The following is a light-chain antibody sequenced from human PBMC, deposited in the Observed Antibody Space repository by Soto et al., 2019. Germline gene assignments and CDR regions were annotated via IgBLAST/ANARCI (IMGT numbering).Light chain of an antibody. CDR2: EVS. CDR1: SSDVGGYNY. Sequence: QSVLTQPPSASGSPGQSVTISCTGTSSDVGGYNYVSWYQQHPGKAPKLMIYEVSKRPSGVPDCFSGSKSGNTASLTVSGVQAEDEADYYCSSYAGSNNVVFGGGTKVTVL. CDR3: SSYAGSNNVV. J-gene: IGLJ2*01. V-gene: IGLV2-8*01.